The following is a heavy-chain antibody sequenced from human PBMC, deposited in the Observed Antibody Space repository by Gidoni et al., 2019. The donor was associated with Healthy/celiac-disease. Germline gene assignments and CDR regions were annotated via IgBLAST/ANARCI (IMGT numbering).Heavy chain of an antibody. CDR1: GFTFDDYA. D-gene: IGHD1-1*01. CDR2: ISWNSGSI. Sequence: EVQRVESGGGLVQPGRSLRLSCAASGFTFDDYAMHWVRQAPGKGLEWVSGISWNSGSIGYADSVKGRFTISRDNAKNSLYLQMNSLRAEDTALYYCAKDQQGNWNDGSFDYWGQGTLVTVSS. CDR3: AKDQQGNWNDGSFDY. V-gene: IGHV3-9*01. J-gene: IGHJ4*02.